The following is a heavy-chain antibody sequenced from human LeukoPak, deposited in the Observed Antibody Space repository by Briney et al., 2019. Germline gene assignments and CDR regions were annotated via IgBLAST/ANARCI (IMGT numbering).Heavy chain of an antibody. CDR2: IYHSVST. D-gene: IGHD5-18*01. J-gene: IGHJ4*02. CDR3: AISGSYGYYY. CDR1: GGSISSSNW. V-gene: IGHV4-4*02. Sequence: SETLSLTCAVSGGSISSSNWWSWVRQPPGKGLEWIGEIYHSVSTNYNPSLKSRDTISVDKSKNQFSLKLSSVTAAAPAVYYCAISGSYGYYYWGQGTLVTISS.